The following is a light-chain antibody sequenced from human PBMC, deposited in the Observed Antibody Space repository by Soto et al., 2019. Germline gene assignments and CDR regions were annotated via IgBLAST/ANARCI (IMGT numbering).Light chain of an antibody. CDR2: AAS. CDR3: QQSYSTPYT. Sequence: DIQMTQSPSSLSASVGDRVTITCRASQSISSYLNWYQQKPGTAPKLLIYAASSLQCGVPSRFSGSGSGTDFTLTISSLQPEDFATYYCQQSYSTPYTFGQGTKREIK. V-gene: IGKV1-39*01. J-gene: IGKJ2*01. CDR1: QSISSY.